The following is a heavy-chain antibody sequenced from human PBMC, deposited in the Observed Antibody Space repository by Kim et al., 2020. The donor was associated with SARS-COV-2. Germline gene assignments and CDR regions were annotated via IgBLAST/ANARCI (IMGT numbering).Heavy chain of an antibody. CDR3: ARGGVPVYSSSWFSYYYYGMDV. D-gene: IGHD6-13*01. CDR1: GGSISSYY. J-gene: IGHJ6*02. Sequence: SETLSLTCTVSGGSISSYYWSWIRQPPGKGLEWIGYIYYSGSTNYNPSLKSRVTISVDTSKNQFSLKLSSVTAAATAVYYCARGGVPVYSSSWFSYYYYGMDVWGQGTTVTVSS. CDR2: IYYSGST. V-gene: IGHV4-59*01.